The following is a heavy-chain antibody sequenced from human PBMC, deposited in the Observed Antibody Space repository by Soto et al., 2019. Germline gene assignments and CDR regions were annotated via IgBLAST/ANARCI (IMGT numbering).Heavy chain of an antibody. Sequence: VKVSCKASGGTFSSYAISWVRQAPGQGLEWMGGIITIFGTANYAQKFQGRVTITADKSTSTAYMELSSLRSEDTAVYYCARGHSGDTAMVDIPNWFDPWGQGTLVTVYS. D-gene: IGHD5-18*01. CDR2: IITIFGTA. CDR1: GGTFSSYA. CDR3: ARGHSGDTAMVDIPNWFDP. J-gene: IGHJ5*02. V-gene: IGHV1-69*06.